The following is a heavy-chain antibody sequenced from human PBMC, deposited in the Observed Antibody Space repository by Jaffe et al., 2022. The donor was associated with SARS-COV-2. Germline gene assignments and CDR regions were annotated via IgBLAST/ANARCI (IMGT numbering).Heavy chain of an antibody. D-gene: IGHD2-2*01. Sequence: QVQLVQSGAEVKKPGSSVKVSCKASGGTFSSYAISWVRQAPGQGLEWMGGIIPIFGTANYAQKFQGRVTITADESTSTAYMELSSLRSEDTAVYYCATFYCSSTSCHLPGYYGMDVWGQGTTVTVSS. CDR2: IIPIFGTA. CDR3: ATFYCSSTSCHLPGYYGMDV. J-gene: IGHJ6*02. V-gene: IGHV1-69*01. CDR1: GGTFSSYA.